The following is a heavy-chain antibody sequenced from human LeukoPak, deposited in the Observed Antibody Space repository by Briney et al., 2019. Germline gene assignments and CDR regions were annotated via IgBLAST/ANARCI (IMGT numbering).Heavy chain of an antibody. D-gene: IGHD3-22*01. CDR1: GFTFSSYG. J-gene: IGHJ4*02. Sequence: GGSLRLSCAASGFTFSSYGMHWVRQAPGKGLEGVAVIWYDGSNKYYADSVKGRFTISRDYSKNKLYLKMNSLRAEDTAVYYCARAPGVGGFPDTSYDSSGLDYWGQGTLVTVSS. CDR3: ARAPGVGGFPDTSYDSSGLDY. CDR2: IWYDGSNK. V-gene: IGHV3-33*01.